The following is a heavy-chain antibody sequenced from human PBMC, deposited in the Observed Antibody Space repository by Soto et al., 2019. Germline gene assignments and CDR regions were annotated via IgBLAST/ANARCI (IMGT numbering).Heavy chain of an antibody. V-gene: IGHV1-46*01. CDR1: GYTFSNYY. D-gene: IGHD3-10*01. CDR3: ARAPQYGSAGYYYNF. Sequence: QVHLVQSGAEVKRPGVSVKVSCKASGYTFSNYYMHWVRQVPGHGLEWMGIINPSGGGRTYAQTFRGRLTVTRYTSTSTVYMELSRLRSDDTAIYFCARAPQYGSAGYYYNFWGQGTLVTVSS. J-gene: IGHJ4*02. CDR2: INPSGGGR.